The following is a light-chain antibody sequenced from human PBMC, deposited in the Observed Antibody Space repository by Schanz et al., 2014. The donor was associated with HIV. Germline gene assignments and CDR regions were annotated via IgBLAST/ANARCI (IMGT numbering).Light chain of an antibody. CDR1: QGISSY. Sequence: IQLTQSPSSLSAFVGDRVTITCRASQGISSYLNWYQQKPGKAPKLLIYAASSLQSGVPSRFSGSGSGTDFTLTISSLQPEDFATYYCLQYNSYPWTFGQGTKVEIK. V-gene: IGKV1-39*01. CDR3: LQYNSYPWT. J-gene: IGKJ1*01. CDR2: AAS.